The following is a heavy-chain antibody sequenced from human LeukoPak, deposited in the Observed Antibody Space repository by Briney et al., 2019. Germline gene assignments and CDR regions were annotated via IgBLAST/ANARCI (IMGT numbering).Heavy chain of an antibody. CDR1: DDSFSSHY. V-gene: IGHV4-59*11. CDR3: ARDLVTVTNGFDI. D-gene: IGHD4-17*01. CDR2: ISYIGST. Sequence: ASDTLSLTCAVTDDSFSSHYWTWIRQPPGKGLEWIGYISYIGSTNYNPSLKSRVTISIDTSKNEFSLKLTSVTAADTAVYYCARDLVTVTNGFDIWGQGTMVTVSS. J-gene: IGHJ3*02.